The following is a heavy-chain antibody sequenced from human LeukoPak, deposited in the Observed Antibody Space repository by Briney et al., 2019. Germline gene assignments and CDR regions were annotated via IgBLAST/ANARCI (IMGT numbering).Heavy chain of an antibody. V-gene: IGHV4-34*09. J-gene: IGHJ4*02. CDR3: ARRYCSGGSCYDY. D-gene: IGHD2-15*01. CDR1: GGSFSGYY. Sequence: PSETLSLTCAVYGGSFSGYYWSWIRQPPGKGLEWIGEINHSGSTYYNPSLKSRVTISVDTSKNQFSLKLSSVTAADTAVYYCARRYCSGGSCYDYWGQGTLVTVSS. CDR2: INHSGST.